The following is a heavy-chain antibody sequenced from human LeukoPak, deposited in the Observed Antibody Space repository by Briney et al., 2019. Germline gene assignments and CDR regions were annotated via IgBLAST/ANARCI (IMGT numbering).Heavy chain of an antibody. V-gene: IGHV3-23*01. CDR3: AKAHDEAMVTSDAFDI. CDR2: ISGSGGST. CDR1: GFTFSSYA. Sequence: GGSLRLSCAASGFTFSSYAMSWVRQAPGKGLEWVSAISGSGGSTYYADSVKGWFTISRDNSKNTLYLQMNSLRAEDTAVYYCAKAHDEAMVTSDAFDIWGQGTMVTVSS. J-gene: IGHJ3*02. D-gene: IGHD5-18*01.